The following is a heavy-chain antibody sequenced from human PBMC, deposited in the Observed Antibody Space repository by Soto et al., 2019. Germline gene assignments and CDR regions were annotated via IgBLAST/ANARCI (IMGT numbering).Heavy chain of an antibody. Sequence: EVQLVESGGGLVQPGGSLGLSCSASGFTFRVYSMNWVRQAPGKGLEWVSYITSDERTIHYADSVKGRFTISRDNAKNSVYQQMTSLRDEDTAVYYCARSVEGHFDFWGQGILVTVSS. J-gene: IGHJ4*01. CDR1: GFTFRVYS. CDR3: ARSVEGHFDF. D-gene: IGHD6-19*01. V-gene: IGHV3-48*02. CDR2: ITSDERTI.